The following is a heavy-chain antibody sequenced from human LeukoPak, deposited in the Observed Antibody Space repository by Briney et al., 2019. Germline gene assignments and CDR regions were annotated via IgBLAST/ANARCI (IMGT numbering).Heavy chain of an antibody. Sequence: PSETLSLTCAVSGYSISSGYYWGWIRQPPGKGLEWIGSIYHSGSTYYNPSLKSRVTISVDTSKNQFSLKLSSVTAADTAVYYCARGRQWLVRYFDYWGQGTLVTVSS. CDR1: GYSISSGYY. CDR3: ARGRQWLVRYFDY. V-gene: IGHV4-38-2*01. CDR2: IYHSGST. J-gene: IGHJ4*02. D-gene: IGHD6-19*01.